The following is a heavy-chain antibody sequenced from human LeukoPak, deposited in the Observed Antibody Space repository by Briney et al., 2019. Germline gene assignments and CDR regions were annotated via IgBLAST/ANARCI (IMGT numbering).Heavy chain of an antibody. CDR3: AKYGGLYYFDY. J-gene: IGHJ4*02. D-gene: IGHD4-23*01. CDR1: GFTFSSYA. Sequence: PGGSLRLSCAASGFTFSSYAMSWVRQAPGKGLEWVSTLSGSGGSTYYADSVKGRFTISRDNSKHTLYLQMNSLRAEDTAVYYCAKYGGLYYFDYCGQGALVTVSS. V-gene: IGHV3-23*01. CDR2: LSGSGGST.